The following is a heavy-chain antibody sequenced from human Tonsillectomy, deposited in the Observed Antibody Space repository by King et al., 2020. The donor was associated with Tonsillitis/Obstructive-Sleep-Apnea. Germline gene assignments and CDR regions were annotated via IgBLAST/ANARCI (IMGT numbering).Heavy chain of an antibody. Sequence: QLQESGPGLVKPSETLSLTCTVSGGSVSSGSYYWSWIRQPPGKGLEWIGYIYYSGSTNYNPSLKSRVTISVDTSKNQFSLKLNSVTAADTAVYYCARESPYYYDSSGFPAGDWFDPWGQGTLVTVSS. D-gene: IGHD3-22*01. CDR1: GGSVSSGSYY. CDR3: ARESPYYYDSSGFPAGDWFDP. V-gene: IGHV4-61*01. CDR2: IYYSGST. J-gene: IGHJ5*02.